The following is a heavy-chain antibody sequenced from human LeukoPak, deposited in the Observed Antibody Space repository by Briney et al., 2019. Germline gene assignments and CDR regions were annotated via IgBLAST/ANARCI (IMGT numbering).Heavy chain of an antibody. D-gene: IGHD2-2*02. J-gene: IGHJ4*02. CDR1: GYSFTSYW. CDR2: IDPSDSYT. Sequence: GESLRISCKGSGYSFTSYWISWVRQLPGKGLEWMGRIDPSDSYTNYSPSFQGHVTISADKSISTAYLQWSSLKASDTAMYYCARQCRIEYCSSTSCHSPLDYWGQGTLVTVSS. CDR3: ARQCRIEYCSSTSCHSPLDY. V-gene: IGHV5-10-1*01.